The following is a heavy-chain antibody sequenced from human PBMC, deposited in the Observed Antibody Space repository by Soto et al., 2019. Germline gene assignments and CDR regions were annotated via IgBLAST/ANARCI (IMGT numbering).Heavy chain of an antibody. J-gene: IGHJ4*02. Sequence: QVQLVQSGAEVKKPGSSVKVSCKASGGTFSSYAISWVRHAPGQGLEWMGGIIPIFGRANYAQKFQGRVTITADESTSTAYMELSSLRSEDTAVYYCARGAPRVGATTFYLWNWGQGTLVTVSS. V-gene: IGHV1-69*01. CDR3: ARGAPRVGATTFYLWN. D-gene: IGHD1-26*01. CDR2: IIPIFGRA. CDR1: GGTFSSYA.